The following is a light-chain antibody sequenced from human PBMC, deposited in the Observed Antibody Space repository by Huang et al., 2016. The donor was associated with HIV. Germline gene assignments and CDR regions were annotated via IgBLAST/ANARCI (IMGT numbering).Light chain of an antibody. CDR2: DAI. J-gene: IGKJ1*01. V-gene: IGKV3-11*01. CDR1: QSVGNY. CDR3: QQRGNSWT. Sequence: EVVLTQSPVTLSLFPGERATLSCRASQSVGNYLAWYQQKPGQAPRLLIFDAINRATGNPVRFSGGGSGTDFALTISGLEPDDFAVYYCQQRGNSWTFGQGTKVEIK.